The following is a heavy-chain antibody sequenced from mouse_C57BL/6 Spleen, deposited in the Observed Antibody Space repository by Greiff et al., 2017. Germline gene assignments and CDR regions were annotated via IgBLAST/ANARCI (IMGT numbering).Heavy chain of an antibody. J-gene: IGHJ4*01. CDR3: ARRLDYDDYAMDY. V-gene: IGHV1-7*01. CDR1: GYTFTSYW. D-gene: IGHD2-4*01. CDR2: INPSSGYT. Sequence: VQLQQSGAELAKPGASVTLSCKASGYTFTSYWMHWVKQRPGQGLEWLGYINPSSGYTKYNQKFKDKATLTADKSSSTAYMQLSSLTYEDAAVYYCARRLDYDDYAMDYWGQGTSVTVSS.